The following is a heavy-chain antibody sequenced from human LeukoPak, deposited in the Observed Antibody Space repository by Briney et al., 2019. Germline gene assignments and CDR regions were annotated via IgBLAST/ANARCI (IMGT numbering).Heavy chain of an antibody. J-gene: IGHJ4*02. CDR3: AKQIAVAKTYFDY. CDR1: GFTFSSFV. CDR2: ISGSGGST. Sequence: GGSLRLSCAASGFTFSSFVMTWVRQAPGKGLEWVSAISGSGGSTYYADSVKGRFTISRDNSKNTLYLQMNSLRAEDTAVYYCAKQIAVAKTYFDYWGQGTLVTVSS. V-gene: IGHV3-23*01. D-gene: IGHD6-19*01.